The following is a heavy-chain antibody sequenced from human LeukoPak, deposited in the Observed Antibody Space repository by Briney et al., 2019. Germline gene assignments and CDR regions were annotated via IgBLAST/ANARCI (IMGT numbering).Heavy chain of an antibody. Sequence: PSETLSLTCTVSGGSISSYYWSWIRQPPGKGLEWIGYIYYSGSTNYNPSLKSRVTISVDTSKNQFSLKLSSVTAADTAVYYCARAKGGPWYFDLWGRGTLVTVS. J-gene: IGHJ2*01. CDR1: GGSISSYY. V-gene: IGHV4-59*01. D-gene: IGHD6-25*01. CDR2: IYYSGST. CDR3: ARAKGGPWYFDL.